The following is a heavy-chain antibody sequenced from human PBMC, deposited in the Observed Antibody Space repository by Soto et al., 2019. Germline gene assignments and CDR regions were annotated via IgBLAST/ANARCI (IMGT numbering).Heavy chain of an antibody. J-gene: IGHJ6*02. CDR3: AKDTYSSSSRGTEYYYYYGMDV. Sequence: GGSLRLSCAASGFTFSNYGMHWVRQAPGKGLEWVAIIWHDGNNKYYADSVKGRFTISRDNSKNTLYLQMNSLRAEDTAVYYCAKDTYSSSSRGTEYYYYYGMDVWGQGTTVTVSS. CDR1: GFTFSNYG. V-gene: IGHV3-33*06. D-gene: IGHD6-6*01. CDR2: IWHDGNNK.